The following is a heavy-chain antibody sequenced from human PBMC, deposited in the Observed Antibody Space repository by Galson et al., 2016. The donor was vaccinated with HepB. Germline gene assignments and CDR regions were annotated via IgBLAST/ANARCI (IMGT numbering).Heavy chain of an antibody. J-gene: IGHJ4*02. CDR1: GGSISSGGYY. D-gene: IGHD3-10*01. V-gene: IGHV4-31*03. CDR2: NYHSGST. CDR3: ARDRSSGSGNVGY. Sequence: TLSLTCTVSGGSISSGGYYWSWIRQHPGKGLEWIGYNYHSGSTYYNPSLKSRGSISIDTSKNQFSLRLSSVTAADAAVYYCARDRSSGSGNVGYWGQGTLVTVSS.